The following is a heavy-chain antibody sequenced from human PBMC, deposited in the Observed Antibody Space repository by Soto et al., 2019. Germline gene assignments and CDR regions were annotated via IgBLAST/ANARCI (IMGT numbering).Heavy chain of an antibody. Sequence: PWGSLRLSCATSGLTFSNYAMSWVRQAPGGGPEWVSSMSGIISTTYYADSVKGRFTISRENSRNTLYLQMNSLRAEGTAVYYCAKCSPTYSSGLKAYSFDYWGQGTLVTVSS. D-gene: IGHD6-19*01. CDR2: MSGIISTT. V-gene: IGHV3-23*01. J-gene: IGHJ4*02. CDR3: AKCSPTYSSGLKAYSFDY. CDR1: GLTFSNYA.